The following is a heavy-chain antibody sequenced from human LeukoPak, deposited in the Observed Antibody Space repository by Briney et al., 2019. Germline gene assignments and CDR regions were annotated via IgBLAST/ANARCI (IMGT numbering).Heavy chain of an antibody. Sequence: PVGSLRLSSAPSGFTLCIYATHCVPQAPGKGVEWVAVILFDGSIQNTADSVRGRFIISRDNSKNSLFMQRNTLRTEATPVYYFAIGAILGGYNLIVAWGQGALVTVSP. V-gene: IGHV3-30*04. J-gene: IGHJ5*02. CDR3: AIGAILGGYNLIVA. D-gene: IGHD1-26*01. CDR2: ILFDGSIQ. CDR1: GFTLCIYA.